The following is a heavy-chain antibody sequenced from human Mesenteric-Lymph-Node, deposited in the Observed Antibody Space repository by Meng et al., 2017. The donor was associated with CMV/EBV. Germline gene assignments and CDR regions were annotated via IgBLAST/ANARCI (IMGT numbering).Heavy chain of an antibody. Sequence: GESLKISCAASGFTFSSYWMHWVRQAPGKGLVWVSRINSDGSSTSYADSVKGRFTISRDNAKNTLYLQMNSLRAEDTAVYYCAKGGIGFCSSISCPALTGGPNVAFDIWGQGTMVTVSS. V-gene: IGHV3-74*01. J-gene: IGHJ3*02. CDR2: INSDGSST. CDR1: GFTFSSYW. CDR3: AKGGIGFCSSISCPALTGGPNVAFDI. D-gene: IGHD2-2*01.